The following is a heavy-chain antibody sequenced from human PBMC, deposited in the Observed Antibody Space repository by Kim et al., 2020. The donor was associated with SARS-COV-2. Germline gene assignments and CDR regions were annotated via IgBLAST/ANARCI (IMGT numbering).Heavy chain of an antibody. Sequence: GGSLRLSCAASGFTFSSYGMHWVRQAPGKGLEWVAVISYDGSNKYYADSVKGRFTISRDNSKNTLYLQMNSLRAEDTAVYYCAKVGEHEPSSGWYPAPYYYYGMDVWGQGTTVTVSS. CDR2: ISYDGSNK. CDR3: AKVGEHEPSSGWYPAPYYYYGMDV. J-gene: IGHJ6*02. CDR1: GFTFSSYG. D-gene: IGHD6-19*01. V-gene: IGHV3-30*18.